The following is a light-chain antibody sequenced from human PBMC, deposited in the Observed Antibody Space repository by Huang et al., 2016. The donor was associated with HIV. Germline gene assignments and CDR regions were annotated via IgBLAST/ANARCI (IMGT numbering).Light chain of an antibody. CDR1: QSVSGY. J-gene: IGKJ3*01. V-gene: IGKV3-11*01. Sequence: EIVLTQSPATLSLSPGDRAPLSCRASQSVSGYLAWYQRKPGQAPSLLIYDASNRATGIPARFSGSGSGTGFTLTISSLEPEDFAVYYCQQRSNWLFTFGPGTKVDIK. CDR3: QQRSNWLFT. CDR2: DAS.